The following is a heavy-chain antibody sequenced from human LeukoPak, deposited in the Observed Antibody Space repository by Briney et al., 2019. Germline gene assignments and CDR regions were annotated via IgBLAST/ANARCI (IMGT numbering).Heavy chain of an antibody. D-gene: IGHD3-22*01. V-gene: IGHV1-2*06. CDR1: GYTFTGYY. J-gene: IGHJ4*02. CDR2: INPNSGGT. Sequence: ASVKVSCKASGYTFTGYYMHWVRQAPGQGLEWMGRINPNSGGTNYAQKFQGRVTMTRDTSISTAYMELTRLRSDDTAVYYCARGGVVVMGDSDYCGQGTLVTVSS. CDR3: ARGGVVVMGDSDY.